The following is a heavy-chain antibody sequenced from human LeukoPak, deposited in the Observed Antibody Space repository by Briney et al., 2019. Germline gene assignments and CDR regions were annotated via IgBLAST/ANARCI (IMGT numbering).Heavy chain of an antibody. J-gene: IGHJ5*02. Sequence: GGSLRLSCAASGFTFDDYAMHWVRQAPGKGLEWVSGISWNSGSIGYADSVKGRFTISRDNAKNCLYLQMNSLRAEDTALYYCARDPLLDTRYNWFDPWGQGTLVTVSS. CDR1: GFTFDDYA. CDR2: ISWNSGSI. D-gene: IGHD1-26*01. CDR3: ARDPLLDTRYNWFDP. V-gene: IGHV3-9*01.